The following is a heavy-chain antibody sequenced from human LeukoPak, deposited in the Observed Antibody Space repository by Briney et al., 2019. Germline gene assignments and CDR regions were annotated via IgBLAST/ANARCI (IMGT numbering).Heavy chain of an antibody. D-gene: IGHD3-22*01. V-gene: IGHV4-59*08. CDR1: GGSISSYY. Sequence: SETLSLTCTVSGGSISSYYWSWIRQPPGKGLEWIGYVYYSGSTNYDPSLKSRVTISVDTSKNQFSLKLSSVTAADTAVYYCARLTYNYDSSGYYGLYGMYVWGQGTTVTVSS. CDR3: ARLTYNYDSSGYYGLYGMYV. J-gene: IGHJ6*02. CDR2: VYYSGST.